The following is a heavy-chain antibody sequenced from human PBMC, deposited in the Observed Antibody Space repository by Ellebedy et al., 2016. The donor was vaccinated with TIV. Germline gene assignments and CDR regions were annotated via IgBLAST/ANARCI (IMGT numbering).Heavy chain of an antibody. Sequence: GESLKISCAASGITFSSYGTHWVRQAPGKGLEWVAVISYDGSSKYYADSVKGRFTISRDNSMTTLYLEMNSLRAEDTAVYYCARDLDKSSGWYGGAAYWGQGTLVTVSS. J-gene: IGHJ4*02. V-gene: IGHV3-30*03. CDR2: ISYDGSSK. CDR3: ARDLDKSSGWYGGAAY. D-gene: IGHD6-19*01. CDR1: GITFSSYG.